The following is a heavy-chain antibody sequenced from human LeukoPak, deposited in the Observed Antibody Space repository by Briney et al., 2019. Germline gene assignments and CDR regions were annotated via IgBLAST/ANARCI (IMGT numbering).Heavy chain of an antibody. CDR2: ISSSSSYI. CDR1: GFTFSSYS. D-gene: IGHD3-16*01. CDR3: AREAPALRGLFDY. V-gene: IGHV3-21*01. J-gene: IGHJ4*02. Sequence: GGSLRLSCAASGFTFSSYSVNWVRQAPGKGLEWVSSISSSSSYIYYADSVKGRFTISRDNAKNSLYLQMNSLRAEDTAVYYCAREAPALRGLFDYWGQGTLVTVSS.